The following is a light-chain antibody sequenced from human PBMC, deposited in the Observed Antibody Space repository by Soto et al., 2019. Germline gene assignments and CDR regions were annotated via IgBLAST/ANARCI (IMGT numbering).Light chain of an antibody. CDR2: GAS. Sequence: EIVLTQSPGTLSLSPGESATLSCRASQSVSSSYLGWYQQKPGQAPRLLIYGASSRATGIPDRFSGSGSGTDFTLTISRLEPEDFAVYHCQQYGSSRTWTFGQGTKVEIK. CDR3: QQYGSSRTWT. J-gene: IGKJ1*01. CDR1: QSVSSSY. V-gene: IGKV3-20*01.